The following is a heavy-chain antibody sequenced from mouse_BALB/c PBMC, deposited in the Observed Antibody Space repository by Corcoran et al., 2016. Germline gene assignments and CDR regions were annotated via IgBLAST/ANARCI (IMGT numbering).Heavy chain of an antibody. D-gene: IGHD3-3*01. CDR2: INPGSGGT. Sequence: QVQLQQSGAELVRPGTSVKVSCKASGYAFTNYLIEWVKQRPGQGLEWIGVINPGSGGTNYTEKFKGKATLTADKSSSTAYMQLSSLTSDDSAVYFCARGGCDLYVDVWGAGTTVTVSS. CDR1: GYAFTNYL. V-gene: IGHV1-54*01. J-gene: IGHJ1*01. CDR3: ARGGCDLYVDV.